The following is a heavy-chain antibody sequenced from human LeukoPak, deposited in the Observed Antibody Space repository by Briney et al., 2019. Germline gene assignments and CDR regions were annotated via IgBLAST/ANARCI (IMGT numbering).Heavy chain of an antibody. D-gene: IGHD3-16*02. V-gene: IGHV1-2*02. J-gene: IGHJ5*02. Sequence: ASVKVSCKASGYTFTGYYMHWVRQAPGQGLEWMGWINPNSGGTNYAQKFQGRVTMTRDTSIGTAYMELSRLRSDDTAVYYCASSMDDYVWGSYRYTADSWFDPWGQGTLVTVSS. CDR1: GYTFTGYY. CDR3: ASSMDDYVWGSYRYTADSWFDP. CDR2: INPNSGGT.